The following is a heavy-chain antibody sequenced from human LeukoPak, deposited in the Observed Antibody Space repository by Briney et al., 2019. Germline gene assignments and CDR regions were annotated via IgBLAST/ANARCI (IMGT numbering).Heavy chain of an antibody. D-gene: IGHD6-13*01. CDR2: ISGSGGST. Sequence: PGGSLRLSCAASGFTFSSYAMSWVRQAPGKGLEWVSAISGSGGSTYYADSVKGRFTISRDNAKNSLYLQMNSLRAEDTAVYYCARWGYRSSWDYYYYMDVWGKGTTVPVSS. CDR1: GFTFSSYA. CDR3: ARWGYRSSWDYYYYMDV. J-gene: IGHJ6*03. V-gene: IGHV3-23*01.